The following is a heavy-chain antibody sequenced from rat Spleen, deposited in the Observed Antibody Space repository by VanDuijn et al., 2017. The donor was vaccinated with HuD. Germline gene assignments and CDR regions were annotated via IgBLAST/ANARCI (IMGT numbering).Heavy chain of an antibody. CDR1: GYSITSSYR. Sequence: EVQLQESGPGLVKPSQSLSLTCSVTGYSITSSYRWNWIRKFPGNKLEWMGYINSAGSTNYNPSLKSRISITRDTSKNQFFLQVNSVTTEDTATYYCARYHTYAPDYWGQGVMVTVSS. J-gene: IGHJ2*01. CDR3: ARYHTYAPDY. D-gene: IGHD2-1*01. CDR2: INSAGST. V-gene: IGHV3-3*01.